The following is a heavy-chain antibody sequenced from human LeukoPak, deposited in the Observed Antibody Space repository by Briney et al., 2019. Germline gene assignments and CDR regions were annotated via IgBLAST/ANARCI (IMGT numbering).Heavy chain of an antibody. CDR3: ARDQGGEDEGPNWFDP. D-gene: IGHD2-21*01. CDR2: TYYRSKWYN. J-gene: IGHJ5*02. CDR1: GDSVSSNSAA. Sequence: SQTLSLTCAISGDSVSSNSAAWNWIRQSPSRGLEWLGRTYYRSKWYNDYAVSVKSRITINPDTSKNQFSLQLNSVTPEDTAVYYCARDQGGEDEGPNWFDPWGQGTLVTVSP. V-gene: IGHV6-1*01.